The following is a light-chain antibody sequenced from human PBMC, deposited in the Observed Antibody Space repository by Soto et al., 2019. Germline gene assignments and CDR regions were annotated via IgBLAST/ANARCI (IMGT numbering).Light chain of an antibody. CDR2: KES. J-gene: IGKJ4*02. Sequence: DIQMTQSPSSLSASVGDRVTFTCRASQSISNWLAWYQQKPGKAPKLLIYKESTLESGVPSRFSGSGSGTEFTLTISSRQADDFAIYYCQQYNGYRLAFGGGTKVEIK. V-gene: IGKV1-5*03. CDR1: QSISNW. CDR3: QQYNGYRLA.